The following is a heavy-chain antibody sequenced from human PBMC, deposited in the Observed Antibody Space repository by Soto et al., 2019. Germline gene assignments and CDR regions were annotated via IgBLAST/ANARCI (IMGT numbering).Heavy chain of an antibody. CDR2: ISGSGGST. J-gene: IGHJ6*02. CDR3: AKFDVDTAMVPPTRYLGMDV. Sequence: GGSLRLSCAASGFTFSSYAMSWVRQAPGKGLEWVSAISGSGGSTYYADSVKGRFTISRDNSKNTLYLQMNSLRAEDTAVYYCAKFDVDTAMVPPTRYLGMDVWGQGTTVTVSS. V-gene: IGHV3-23*01. D-gene: IGHD5-18*01. CDR1: GFTFSSYA.